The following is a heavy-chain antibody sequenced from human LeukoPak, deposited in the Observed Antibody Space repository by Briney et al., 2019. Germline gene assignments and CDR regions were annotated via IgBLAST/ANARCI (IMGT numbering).Heavy chain of an antibody. CDR3: ARDLRVGMAVHFDS. V-gene: IGHV3-30*02. CDR1: GFTFSSYG. D-gene: IGHD5-24*01. CDR2: IRYDESNK. J-gene: IGHJ4*02. Sequence: PGGSLRLSCAASGFTFSSYGMHWVRQAPGKGLEWVAFIRYDESNKYYADSVKGRFTISRDNAKNSLYLQMNSLRAEDTAVYYCARDLRVGMAVHFDSWGQGTLVTVSS.